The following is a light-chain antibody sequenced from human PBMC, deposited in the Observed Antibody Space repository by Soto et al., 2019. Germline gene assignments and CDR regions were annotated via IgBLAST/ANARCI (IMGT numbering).Light chain of an antibody. CDR1: QSIEMH. J-gene: IGKJ5*01. CDR3: QKSYSVPIN. CDR2: AAS. Sequence: DIRITQSPSSGSESAGDRVTSTCRASQSIEMHLNWYQQKPGKAPKFLIHAASSLQSGVPSRFSGSGSGTDFTLIINSLQPEDFATYYCQKSYSVPINFGQGTRLEIK. V-gene: IGKV1-39*01.